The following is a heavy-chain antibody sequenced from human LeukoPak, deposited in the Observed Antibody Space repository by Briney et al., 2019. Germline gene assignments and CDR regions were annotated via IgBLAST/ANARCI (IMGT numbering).Heavy chain of an antibody. CDR1: GVSITTSSYY. Sequence: SETLSRTCTVYGVSITTSSYYWDWLRQPPGKVLEWIASMFYRGSTYYNASLRSRVTLSVDTSMNQFSLKLSSVTASDTATFSCVRQGGWGGAASLIEFWGQGILVTVSS. V-gene: IGHV4-39*01. J-gene: IGHJ4*02. CDR2: MFYRGST. CDR3: VRQGGWGGAASLIEF. D-gene: IGHD2-15*01.